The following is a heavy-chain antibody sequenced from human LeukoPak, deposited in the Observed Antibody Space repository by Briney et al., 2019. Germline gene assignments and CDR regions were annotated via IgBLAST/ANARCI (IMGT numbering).Heavy chain of an antibody. CDR3: AKDLWFGEFIPMFDP. D-gene: IGHD3-10*01. Sequence: PGGSLRLSCKASGFIFKDYAMNWVRQAPGKGLEWVSAISGSGGSTYYADSVKGRFTISRDNSKNTLYLQMNSLRAEDTAVYYCAKDLWFGEFIPMFDPWGQGTLVTVSS. V-gene: IGHV3-23*01. CDR1: GFIFKDYA. J-gene: IGHJ5*02. CDR2: ISGSGGST.